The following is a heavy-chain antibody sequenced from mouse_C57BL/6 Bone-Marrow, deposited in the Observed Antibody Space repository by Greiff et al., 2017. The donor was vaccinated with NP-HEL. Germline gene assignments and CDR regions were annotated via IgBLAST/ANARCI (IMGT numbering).Heavy chain of an antibody. CDR3: ARGSYYGSSYFDY. V-gene: IGHV1-64*01. Sequence: QVQLQQPGAELVKPGASVKLSCKASGYTFTSYWMHWVKQRPGQGLEWIGMIHPNSGSTNYNEKFNSKATLTVDKSSSTAYMQLSSLTSEDSAVYYCARGSYYGSSYFDYWGQGTTLTVSS. D-gene: IGHD1-1*01. CDR2: IHPNSGST. CDR1: GYTFTSYW. J-gene: IGHJ2*01.